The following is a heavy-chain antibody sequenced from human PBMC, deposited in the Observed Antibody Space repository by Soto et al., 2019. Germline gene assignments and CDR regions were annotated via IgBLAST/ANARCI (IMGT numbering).Heavy chain of an antibody. J-gene: IGHJ4*02. CDR3: ARVISDYYGSGSYAYFDY. D-gene: IGHD3-10*01. CDR1: GGSISSSNW. Sequence: SETLSLTCAVSGGSISSSNWWSWVRQPPGKGLEWIGEIYHSGSTNYNPSLKSRVTISVDKSKNQFSLKLSSVTAADTAVYYCARVISDYYGSGSYAYFDYWGQGTLVTVSS. V-gene: IGHV4-4*02. CDR2: IYHSGST.